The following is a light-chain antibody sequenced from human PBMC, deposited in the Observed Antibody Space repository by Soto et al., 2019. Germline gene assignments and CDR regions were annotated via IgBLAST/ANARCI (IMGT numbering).Light chain of an antibody. CDR3: QSYGSSLSGYVV. CDR1: SSNIGAGYD. V-gene: IGLV1-40*01. J-gene: IGLJ2*01. CDR2: GNN. Sequence: QSVLTQPPSVSGAPGQRVTISYTGSSSNIGAGYDVHWYQQLPGTAPKLLIYGNNNRPSGVPDRFSGSKSGTSASLAITGLQAEDEADYYCQSYGSSLSGYVVFGGGTKLTVL.